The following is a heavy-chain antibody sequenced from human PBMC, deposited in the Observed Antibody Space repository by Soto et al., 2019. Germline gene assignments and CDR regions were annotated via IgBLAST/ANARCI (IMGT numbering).Heavy chain of an antibody. J-gene: IGHJ4*02. CDR3: ARLVYDSSGYRPG. CDR2: IYYSGST. V-gene: IGHV4-39*01. D-gene: IGHD3-22*01. CDR1: GGSISSSSYY. Sequence: PSETLSLTCPVSGGSISSSSYYWGWIRQPPGKGLEWIGSIYYSGSTYYNPSLKSRVTISVDTSKNQFSLKLSSVTAADTAVYYRARLVYDSSGYRPGWGQGTLVTVSS.